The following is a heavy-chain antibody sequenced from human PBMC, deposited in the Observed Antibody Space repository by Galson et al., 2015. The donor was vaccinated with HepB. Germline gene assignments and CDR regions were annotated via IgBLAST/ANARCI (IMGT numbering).Heavy chain of an antibody. CDR2: FDPEDGET. V-gene: IGHV1-24*01. CDR1: GYTLTELS. D-gene: IGHD3-3*01. J-gene: IGHJ4*02. Sequence: SVKVSCKVSGYTLTELSMHWVRQAPGKGLEWMGGFDPEDGETIYAQKFQGRVTMTEDTSTDTAYMELSSLRSEDTAVYYCATVEGQLYDFWSGYHLGYWGQGTLVTVSS. CDR3: ATVEGQLYDFWSGYHLGY.